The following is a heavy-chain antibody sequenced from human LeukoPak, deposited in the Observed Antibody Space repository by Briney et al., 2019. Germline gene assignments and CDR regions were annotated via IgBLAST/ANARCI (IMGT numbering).Heavy chain of an antibody. D-gene: IGHD3-10*01. J-gene: IGHJ4*02. CDR3: AIAGHGSGTDDY. CDR1: GGSFSGYY. CDR2: IYHSGSN. V-gene: IGHV4-34*01. Sequence: SETLSLTCAVYGGSFSGYYWIWLRQPPGKGREWFGEIYHSGSNIYNPSLTRRVTISVDTSKIQFSLNLRSVTDADTAVYYCAIAGHGSGTDDYWGQGNLVTVSS.